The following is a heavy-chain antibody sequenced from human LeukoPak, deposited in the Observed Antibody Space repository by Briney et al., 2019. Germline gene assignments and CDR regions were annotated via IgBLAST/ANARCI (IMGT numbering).Heavy chain of an antibody. D-gene: IGHD6-13*01. CDR2: IYSSGST. Sequence: SETLSLTCSVSGGSISSYYWSWVRQPAGKGLEWIGRIYSSGSTNYNPSLNSRVTMSVDASNNQSSLRLTSVTAADTAVYYCARGTTAAAGIFDCWGQGTLVTVSS. J-gene: IGHJ4*02. CDR1: GGSISSYY. CDR3: ARGTTAAAGIFDC. V-gene: IGHV4-4*07.